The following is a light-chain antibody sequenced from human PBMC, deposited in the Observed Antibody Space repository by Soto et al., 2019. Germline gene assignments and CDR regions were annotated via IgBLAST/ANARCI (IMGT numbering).Light chain of an antibody. J-gene: IGKJ5*01. Sequence: EIVLTRSQGTLSLSPGEGGAFSCRGNQSVSSSYTARYQQKPGQAPRLRFYGASTRATGIPARFSGSGSGTEFTLTLSSLQSEDIAVYFCQQYNNWPPIPFAQRTRWRL. CDR1: QSVSSS. CDR2: GAS. V-gene: IGKV3-15*01. CDR3: QQYNNWPPIP.